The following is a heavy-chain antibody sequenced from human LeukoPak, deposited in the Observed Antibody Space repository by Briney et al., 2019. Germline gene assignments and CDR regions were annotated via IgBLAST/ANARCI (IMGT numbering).Heavy chain of an antibody. CDR3: AKRGPIYTSSPGNYFDY. J-gene: IGHJ4*02. CDR2: ISYDGTTN. CDR1: GFTFSNYA. D-gene: IGHD6-6*01. V-gene: IGHV3-30-3*02. Sequence: GGSLRLSCAASGFTFSNYALHWVRQAPGKRLEWVAVISYDGTTNFHADSVKGRFTISRDNSKNTLYLQMNSLRAEDTAIYYCAKRGPIYTSSPGNYFDYWGQGTLVTVSS.